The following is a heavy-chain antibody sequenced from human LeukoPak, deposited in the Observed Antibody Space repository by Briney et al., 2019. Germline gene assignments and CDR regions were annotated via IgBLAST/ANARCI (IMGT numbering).Heavy chain of an antibody. CDR3: TTDPEAGPAFWYFDL. Sequence: GSLRLSCAASGFTFSNAWMSWVRQAPGKGLEWVGLIKSKTDGGTTDYAAPVKGRFTISRDDSKNTLYLQMNSLKTEDTAVYYCTTDPEAGPAFWYFDLWGRGTLVTVSS. CDR1: GFTFSNAW. V-gene: IGHV3-15*01. D-gene: IGHD2-2*01. CDR2: IKSKTDGGTT. J-gene: IGHJ2*01.